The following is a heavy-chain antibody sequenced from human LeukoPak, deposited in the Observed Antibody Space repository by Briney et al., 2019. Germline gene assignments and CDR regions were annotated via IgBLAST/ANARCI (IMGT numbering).Heavy chain of an antibody. CDR3: ARDATGTRPITFDMDV. Sequence: SETLSLTCAVYGASFSGHYWSWIRQPPGKGLEWIGEINHSGTTTYNPSLKSRVTISVDTSKNHFSLKVSSVTAADTAVYYCARDATGTRPITFDMDVWGQGTTVTVSS. V-gene: IGHV4-34*01. J-gene: IGHJ6*02. D-gene: IGHD1/OR15-1a*01. CDR2: INHSGTT. CDR1: GASFSGHY.